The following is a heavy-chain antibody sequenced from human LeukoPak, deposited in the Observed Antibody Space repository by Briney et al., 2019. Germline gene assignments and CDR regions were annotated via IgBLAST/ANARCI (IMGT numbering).Heavy chain of an antibody. CDR1: RFTFSSYS. CDR3: AGYDYVWGTYRHKDY. CDR2: ISSSSTYI. J-gene: IGHJ4*02. D-gene: IGHD3-16*02. Sequence: GGSLRLSCAVSRFTFSSYSMNWVRQAPGKGLEWVSSISSSSTYIYYADSVKGRFTISRDNAKNSLYLEMNSLRAEDTAVYYCAGYDYVWGTYRHKDYWGQGTLVTVSS. V-gene: IGHV3-21*01.